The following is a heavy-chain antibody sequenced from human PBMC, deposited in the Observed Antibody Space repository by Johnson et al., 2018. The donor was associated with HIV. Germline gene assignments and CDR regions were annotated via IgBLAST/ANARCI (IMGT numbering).Heavy chain of an antibody. Sequence: QVQLVESGGGVVQPGRSLRLSCAASGFTFSSYGMHWVRQAPGKGLEWVAVIWYDGNNKYYADSVKGRFTVSRDNSKNTLYLQMNSLRAEDTAVYYCAKEAYSSDAFDIWGQGTMVTVSP. V-gene: IGHV3-33*06. CDR3: AKEAYSSDAFDI. D-gene: IGHD2-21*01. CDR2: IWYDGNNK. CDR1: GFTFSSYG. J-gene: IGHJ3*02.